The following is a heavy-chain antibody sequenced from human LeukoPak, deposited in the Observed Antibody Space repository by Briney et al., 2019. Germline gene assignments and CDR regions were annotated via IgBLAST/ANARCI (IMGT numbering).Heavy chain of an antibody. CDR3: AGHRVGLTRDFEY. Sequence: PSETLSLTCTVSGGSISSYYWSWIRQPPGKGLEWIGYIYDSGSTNYNPSLKSRVTISVDTSKKQFSLKLSSVTAADTAVYYCAGHRVGLTRDFEYWGQGTPVTVSS. D-gene: IGHD1-26*01. V-gene: IGHV4-59*08. J-gene: IGHJ4*02. CDR1: GGSISSYY. CDR2: IYDSGST.